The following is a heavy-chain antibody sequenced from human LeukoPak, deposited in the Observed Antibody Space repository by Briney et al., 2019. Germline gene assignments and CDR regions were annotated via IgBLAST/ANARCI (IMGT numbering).Heavy chain of an antibody. D-gene: IGHD4-17*01. CDR3: AKSMSTVTTSPF. Sequence: GGSLRLSCAASGFTFSSYAMSWARQAPGKGLEWVSTIGSTGSNTYYTDSVKGRFTISRDNSKNTLYLQINGLRADDTAVYYCAKSMSTVTTSPFWGQGTLVTVSS. CDR2: IGSTGSNT. V-gene: IGHV3-23*01. J-gene: IGHJ4*02. CDR1: GFTFSSYA.